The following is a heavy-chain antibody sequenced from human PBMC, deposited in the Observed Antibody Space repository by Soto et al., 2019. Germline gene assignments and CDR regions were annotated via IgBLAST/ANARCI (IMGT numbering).Heavy chain of an antibody. D-gene: IGHD6-19*01. V-gene: IGHV4-59*11. Sequence: QVQLQESGPGLVKPSETLSLTCSVSGGSISGHYWTWIRQSPGKGLEWIGYIFYSGSTNYNPSLKSRVTISVDTSKNQFSLKMSSVTAADTAVYDCARVGSSGWSPDYWGRGTLVTVSS. J-gene: IGHJ4*02. CDR1: GGSISGHY. CDR3: ARVGSSGWSPDY. CDR2: IFYSGST.